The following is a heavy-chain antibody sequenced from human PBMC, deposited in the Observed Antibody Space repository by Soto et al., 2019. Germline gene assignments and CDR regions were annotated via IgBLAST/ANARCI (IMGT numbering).Heavy chain of an antibody. Sequence: ASVKVSCKASGYTFTSYGISWVRQAPGQGLEWMGWISAYNGNTNYAQKLQGRVTMTTDTSTRTAYMELRSLRSDDTAVYYCARGSTETYYYDSNWGYYFDYWGQGTLVTVSS. D-gene: IGHD3-22*01. CDR2: ISAYNGNT. CDR3: ARGSTETYYYDSNWGYYFDY. CDR1: GYTFTSYG. J-gene: IGHJ4*02. V-gene: IGHV1-18*01.